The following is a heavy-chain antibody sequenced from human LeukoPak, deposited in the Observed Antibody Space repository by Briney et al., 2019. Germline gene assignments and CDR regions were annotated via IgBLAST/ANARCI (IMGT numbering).Heavy chain of an antibody. CDR3: ARLLIAAAGTDYYYYYYMDV. D-gene: IGHD6-13*01. Sequence: PSETLSLTCAVYGGSFSGYYWSWIRQTPGKGLEWIGEINHSGSTNYNPSLKSRVTISVDTSKNQFSLKLSSVTAADTAVYYCARLLIAAAGTDYYYYYYMDVWGKGTTVTVSS. CDR1: GGSFSGYY. CDR2: INHSGST. V-gene: IGHV4-34*01. J-gene: IGHJ6*03.